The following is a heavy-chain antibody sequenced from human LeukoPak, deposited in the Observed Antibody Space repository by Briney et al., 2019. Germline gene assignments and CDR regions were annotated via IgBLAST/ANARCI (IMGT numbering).Heavy chain of an antibody. CDR1: GFSINTAHY. V-gene: IGHV4-38-2*01. J-gene: IGHJ1*01. Sequence: PSETLSLTCAVSGFSINTAHYWGWVRQPPGEGLEWIGSISHSGNAYYNPSLKSRVTISLDASKNQFSLKVTSLTAADTAVYYCARGMSSVAAVGQWARGTLVTVSS. CDR2: ISHSGNA. D-gene: IGHD6-13*01. CDR3: ARGMSSVAAVGQ.